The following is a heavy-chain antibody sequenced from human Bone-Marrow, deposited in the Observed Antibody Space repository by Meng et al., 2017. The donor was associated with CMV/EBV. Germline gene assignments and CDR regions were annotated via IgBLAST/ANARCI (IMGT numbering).Heavy chain of an antibody. J-gene: IGHJ4*02. CDR3: ARNDYPDY. D-gene: IGHD4-11*01. V-gene: IGHV3-21*01. CDR1: GFSFSSYS. Sequence: GESLKISCAASGFSFSSYSMNWVRQAPGKGLEWVSSISSSSDYIYYADSVKGRFTISRDNAKNSLYLQMNSLRVEDTAVYYCARNDYPDYWGQGTLVTVSS. CDR2: ISSSSDYI.